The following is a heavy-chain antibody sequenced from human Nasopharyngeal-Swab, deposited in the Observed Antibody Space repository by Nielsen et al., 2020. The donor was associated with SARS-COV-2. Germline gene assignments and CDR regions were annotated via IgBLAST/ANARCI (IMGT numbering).Heavy chain of an antibody. Sequence: WVGQAPGQGLYGLGIINPGGGSARYSQNFQGRVAMTRDTSTSTVYMELSSLRSEDTAVYYCARGGDPREVVAATDCFDPWGQGTLVTVSS. D-gene: IGHD2-15*01. CDR3: ARGGDPREVVAATDCFDP. CDR2: INPGGGSA. J-gene: IGHJ5*02. V-gene: IGHV1-46*01.